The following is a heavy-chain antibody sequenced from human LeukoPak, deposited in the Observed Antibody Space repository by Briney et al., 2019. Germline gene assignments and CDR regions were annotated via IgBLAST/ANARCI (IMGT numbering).Heavy chain of an antibody. J-gene: IGHJ5*02. V-gene: IGHV3-74*01. Sequence: PGGSLRLSCAASGFTFSSYWMHWVRQAPGKGLVWVSRINSDGSSTSYADSVKGRFTTSRDNAKNTLYLQMNSLRAEDTAVYYCARDNHYCSGGSCRRNWFDPWGQGTLVTVSS. CDR3: ARDNHYCSGGSCRRNWFDP. CDR2: INSDGSST. D-gene: IGHD2-15*01. CDR1: GFTFSSYW.